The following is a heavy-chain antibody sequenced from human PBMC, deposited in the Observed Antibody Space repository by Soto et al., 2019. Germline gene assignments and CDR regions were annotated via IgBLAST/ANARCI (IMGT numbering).Heavy chain of an antibody. D-gene: IGHD3-22*01. CDR1: GFTFSSYA. J-gene: IGHJ4*02. CDR3: ARDWYYYDSSGYSTPGY. Sequence: GGSLRLSCAASGFTFSSYAMHWVRQAPGKGLEWVAVISYDGSNKYYADSVKGRFTISRDNSKNTLYPQMNSLRAEDTAVYYCARDWYYYDSSGYSTPGYWAQGNLVTVSS. V-gene: IGHV3-30-3*01. CDR2: ISYDGSNK.